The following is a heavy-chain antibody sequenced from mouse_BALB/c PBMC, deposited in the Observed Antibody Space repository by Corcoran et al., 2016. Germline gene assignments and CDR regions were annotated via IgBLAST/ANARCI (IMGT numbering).Heavy chain of an antibody. J-gene: IGHJ1*01. Sequence: QLQLQESGPGLVKPSQSLFLACSITGFPITRGYYWIWLRQSPGKPLVWMGYITHSGETFYNPSLQSPISITSETSKNQFFLQLNSVTTEDTAMYYCAGDYDGCWYVDVWGAGTTVTVSS. CDR3: AGDYDGCWYVDV. CDR1: GFPITRGYY. CDR2: ITHSGET. V-gene: IGHV12-3*02. D-gene: IGHD1-2*01.